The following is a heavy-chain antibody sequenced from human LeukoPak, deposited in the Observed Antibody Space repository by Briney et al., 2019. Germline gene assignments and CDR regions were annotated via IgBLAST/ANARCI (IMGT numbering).Heavy chain of an antibody. Sequence: SETLSLTCAVSGYSISSGYHRGWIRQPPGRGLEWIGSIYHSGSTYYNPSLKSRVTISVDTSKNQFSLKLSSVTAADTAVYYCARQGVVSTTFDYWGQGTLVTVSS. CDR1: GYSISSGYH. J-gene: IGHJ4*02. CDR2: IYHSGST. CDR3: ARQGVVSTTFDY. V-gene: IGHV4-38-2*01. D-gene: IGHD3-3*01.